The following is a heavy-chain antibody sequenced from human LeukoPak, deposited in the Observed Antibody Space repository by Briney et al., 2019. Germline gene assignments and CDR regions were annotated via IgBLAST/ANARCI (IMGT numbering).Heavy chain of an antibody. Sequence: ASVKVSCKASGYTFTGYYMHWVRQAPGQGLEWMGWINPNSGGTNYAQKFQGRVTMTRDTSISTAYMELSRLRSDDTAVYYSARDGEVAGWSTVFDYWGQGTLVTVSS. J-gene: IGHJ4*02. V-gene: IGHV1-2*02. CDR2: INPNSGGT. CDR1: GYTFTGYY. D-gene: IGHD6-19*01. CDR3: ARDGEVAGWSTVFDY.